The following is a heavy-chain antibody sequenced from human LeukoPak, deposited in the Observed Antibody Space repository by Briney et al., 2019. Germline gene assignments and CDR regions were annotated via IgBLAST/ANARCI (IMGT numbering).Heavy chain of an antibody. Sequence: PSETLSLTCTVSGGSISSYYWNWIRQPPGKGLEWIGYIYYSGITNYNPSLKSRVTISVDTSKNQFSLKLSSVTAADTAVYYCARGDIVATALDYWGQGTLVTVSS. CDR1: GGSISSYY. J-gene: IGHJ4*02. V-gene: IGHV4-59*01. CDR3: ARGDIVATALDY. CDR2: IYYSGIT. D-gene: IGHD5-12*01.